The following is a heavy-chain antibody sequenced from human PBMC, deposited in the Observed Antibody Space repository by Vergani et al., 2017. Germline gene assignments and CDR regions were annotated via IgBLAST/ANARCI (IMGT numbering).Heavy chain of an antibody. V-gene: IGHV3-9*02. Sequence: DVQLEESGGGLVLPGRSLRLSCVASGFTSAGYAMHWVRHAPGKGLEWVSGISWNSNSIGYADSVKGRFTISRDNAKNSLYLQMNSLRAEDTALYYCAKDLGTSSGGGWFDPWGQGTLVTVSS. D-gene: IGHD6-6*01. CDR3: AKDLGTSSGGGWFDP. CDR1: GFTSAGYA. CDR2: ISWNSNSI. J-gene: IGHJ5*02.